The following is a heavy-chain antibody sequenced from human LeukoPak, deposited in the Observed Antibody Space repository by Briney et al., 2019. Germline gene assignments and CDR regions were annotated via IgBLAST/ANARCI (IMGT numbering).Heavy chain of an antibody. V-gene: IGHV3-23*01. J-gene: IGHJ4*02. D-gene: IGHD5-18*01. CDR3: AKDPIHGAKDY. CDR1: GFTFSRYA. CDR2: ISGSGGST. Sequence: GGSLSLSCAASGFTFSRYAMSWVRQAPGKGLEGVSAISGSGGSTYYADSVRGRFTISRDNSKNTLYLQMNSLRAEDTAVYYCAKDPIHGAKDYWGQGTLVTVSS.